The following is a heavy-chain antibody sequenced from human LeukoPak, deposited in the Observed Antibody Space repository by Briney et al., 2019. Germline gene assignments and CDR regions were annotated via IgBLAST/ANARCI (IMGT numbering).Heavy chain of an antibody. D-gene: IGHD2-2*01. CDR3: ARGCSSTSCYFDY. J-gene: IGHJ4*02. Sequence: SVKVSCKASGGTFSSYAISWVRQAPGQGLEWMGRIIPIFGIANYAQKFQGRVTITADKSTSTACMELSSLRSEDTAVYYCARGCSSTSCYFDYWGQGALVTVSS. V-gene: IGHV1-69*04. CDR2: IIPIFGIA. CDR1: GGTFSSYA.